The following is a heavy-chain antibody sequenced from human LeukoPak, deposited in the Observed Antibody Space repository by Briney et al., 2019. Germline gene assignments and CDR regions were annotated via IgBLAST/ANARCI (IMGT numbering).Heavy chain of an antibody. CDR3: ARDQRQAIRWGILLGYYGMDV. Sequence: ASVKVSCKASGGTFSSYAISWVRQAPGQGLEWMGGIIPIFGTANYAQKFQGRVTITADESTSTAYMELSSLRSEDTAVYYCARDQRQAIRWGILLGYYGMDVWGKGTTVIVSS. CDR1: GGTFSSYA. CDR2: IIPIFGTA. J-gene: IGHJ6*04. D-gene: IGHD4-23*01. V-gene: IGHV1-69*01.